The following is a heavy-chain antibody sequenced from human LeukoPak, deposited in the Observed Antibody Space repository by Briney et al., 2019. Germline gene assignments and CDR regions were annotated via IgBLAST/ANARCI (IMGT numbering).Heavy chain of an antibody. D-gene: IGHD1-26*01. CDR3: ARERGPVGYFDY. V-gene: IGHV4-59*01. J-gene: IGHJ4*02. CDR2: IYYSGST. Sequence: SETLSLTCIASGGSISSYYWSWIRQPPGKGLEWIGYIYYSGSTNYNPSLKSRVTISVDTSKNQFSLKLSSVTAADTAVYYCARERGPVGYFDYWGQGTLVTVSS. CDR1: GGSISSYY.